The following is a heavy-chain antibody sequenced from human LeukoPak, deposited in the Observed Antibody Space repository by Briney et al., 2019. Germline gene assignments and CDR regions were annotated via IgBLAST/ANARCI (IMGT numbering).Heavy chain of an antibody. V-gene: IGHV4-39*01. Sequence: PSETLSLTCTVSGDSISNNIYYWGWIRQPPGKGLEWIGNIYYSGSTYYNPSLESRVTISVDTSKNQFSLKLSSVTAADTAVYYCARLLLGGYSSGHYFDRWGQGTLVTVSS. CDR3: ARLLLGGYSSGHYFDR. CDR2: IYYSGST. CDR1: GDSISNNIYY. D-gene: IGHD5-18*01. J-gene: IGHJ4*02.